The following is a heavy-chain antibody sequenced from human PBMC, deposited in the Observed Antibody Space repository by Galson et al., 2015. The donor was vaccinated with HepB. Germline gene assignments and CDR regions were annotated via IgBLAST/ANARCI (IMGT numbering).Heavy chain of an antibody. CDR1: GDSVSSNSAA. D-gene: IGHD3-10*01. CDR2: TYYRSKWYN. Sequence: CAISGDSVSSNSAAWNWIRQSPSRGLEWLGRTYYRSKWYNDYAVSVKSRITINPDTSKNQFSLQLNSVTPEDTAVYYCASSMYYYGSGSLDGGAWFDPWGHGTLVTVSS. CDR3: ASSMYYYGSGSLDGGAWFDP. J-gene: IGHJ5*02. V-gene: IGHV6-1*01.